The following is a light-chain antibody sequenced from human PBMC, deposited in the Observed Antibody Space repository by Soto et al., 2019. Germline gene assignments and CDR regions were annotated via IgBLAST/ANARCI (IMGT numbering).Light chain of an antibody. Sequence: QSVLTQPASVSGSPGQSITITCTGTSSDVGGYKYVSWYQQHPGKAPKLLIYVVSKRPSGGSNRFSGSKAGNTASLTISRLRADDEADDYCSTYTAASTYLFGTGTKVTVL. J-gene: IGLJ1*01. CDR2: VVS. CDR3: STYTAASTYL. CDR1: SSDVGGYKY. V-gene: IGLV2-14*01.